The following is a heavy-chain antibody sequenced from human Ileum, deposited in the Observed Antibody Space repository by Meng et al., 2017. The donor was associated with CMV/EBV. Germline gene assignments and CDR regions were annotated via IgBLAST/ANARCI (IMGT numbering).Heavy chain of an antibody. Sequence: EVELVESGGHLVQPGGSLTISCVASGFTFRTYAMTWVRQAPGKGLEWVSTSGTGADTYYADSVKGRFTISRDSSKNTLYLQMHSLRAEDTAIYYCVPYSPPLRYFEYWGPGTLVTVSS. CDR3: VPYSPPLRYFEY. CDR2: TSGTGADT. CDR1: GFTFRTYA. D-gene: IGHD4-17*01. V-gene: IGHV3-23*04. J-gene: IGHJ4*02.